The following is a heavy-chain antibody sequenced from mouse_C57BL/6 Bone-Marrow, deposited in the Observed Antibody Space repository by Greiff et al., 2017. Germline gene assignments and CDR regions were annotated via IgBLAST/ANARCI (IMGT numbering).Heavy chain of an antibody. D-gene: IGHD1-1*01. CDR1: GFNIKNTY. J-gene: IGHJ2*01. CDR3: ASYYGSSYDYFDY. CDR2: IDPANGNT. Sequence: EVMLVESVAELVRPGASVKLSCTASGFNIKNTYMHWVKQRPEQGLEWIGRIDPANGNTKYAPKFQGKATITADTSSNTAYLQLSSLTSEDTAIYYCASYYGSSYDYFDYWGQGTTLTVSS. V-gene: IGHV14-3*01.